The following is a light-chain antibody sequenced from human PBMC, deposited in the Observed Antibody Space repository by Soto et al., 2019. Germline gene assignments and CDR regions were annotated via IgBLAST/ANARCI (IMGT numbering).Light chain of an antibody. V-gene: IGKV1-39*01. CDR3: QQTYSVPPT. J-gene: IGKJ4*01. CDR2: AAS. Sequence: DIQMTQSPSSLSASVGDRVTITCRASQSISSYLIWYQQRPGKAPNLLIYAASTLQSGVPSRISGGGSGTDFTLTISSLQPEDFATYYCQQTYSVPPTFGGGTKVEI. CDR1: QSISSY.